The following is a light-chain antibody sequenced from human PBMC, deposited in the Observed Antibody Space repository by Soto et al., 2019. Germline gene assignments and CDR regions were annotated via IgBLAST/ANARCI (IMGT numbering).Light chain of an antibody. Sequence: ELVLTQSPGTLSLSPGDRATLSCRASQSVSSTYLAWYQQRPGQAPRLLIYSSSSRASGIPDRFSGSGSGTDFTLTISRLEPEDFAVYYCQQYRTSRPTWTFGQGTKVEIK. J-gene: IGKJ1*01. V-gene: IGKV3-20*01. CDR3: QQYRTSRPTWT. CDR1: QSVSSTY. CDR2: SSS.